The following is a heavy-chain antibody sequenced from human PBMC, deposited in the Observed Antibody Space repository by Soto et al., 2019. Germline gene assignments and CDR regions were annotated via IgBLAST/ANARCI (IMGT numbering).Heavy chain of an antibody. D-gene: IGHD2-2*01. Sequence: ASVKVSCKASGYTFTGYYMHWVRQAPGQGLEWMGWINPNSGGTNYAQKFQGRVTMTRDTSISTAYMELSRLRSDDTAVYYCARHSKVPAATVYYYYGMDVWGQGTTVTVSS. J-gene: IGHJ6*02. V-gene: IGHV1-2*02. CDR3: ARHSKVPAATVYYYYGMDV. CDR1: GYTFTGYY. CDR2: INPNSGGT.